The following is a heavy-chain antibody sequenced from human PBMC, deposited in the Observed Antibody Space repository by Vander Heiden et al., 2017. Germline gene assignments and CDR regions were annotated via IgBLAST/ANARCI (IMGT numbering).Heavy chain of an antibody. Sequence: QVQLQQWGAGLLKPSETLSLTCAVYGGSFSGYYWSWIRQPPGKGLEWIGEINHSGSTNYNPSLKSRVTISVDTSKNQFSLKLSSVTAADTAVYYCARVVVVVAATGYYYGMDVWGQGTTVTVSS. CDR3: ARVVVVVAATGYYYGMDV. J-gene: IGHJ6*02. CDR2: INHSGST. V-gene: IGHV4-34*01. D-gene: IGHD2-15*01. CDR1: GGSFSGYY.